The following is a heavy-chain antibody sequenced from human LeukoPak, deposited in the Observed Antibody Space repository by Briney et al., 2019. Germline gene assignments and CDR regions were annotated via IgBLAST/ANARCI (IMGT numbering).Heavy chain of an antibody. CDR3: ARLVLKPRIGGAPDGNFDY. V-gene: IGHV4-59*08. CDR1: GGSISSYY. Sequence: SETLSLTCTVSGGSISSYYWSWIRQPPGKGLEWIGYTYYSGSTNYNPSLKSRVTISVDTSKNQFSLKLSSVTAADTAVYDCARLVLKPRIGGAPDGNFDYWGQGTLVTVSS. J-gene: IGHJ4*02. CDR2: TYYSGST. D-gene: IGHD1-26*01.